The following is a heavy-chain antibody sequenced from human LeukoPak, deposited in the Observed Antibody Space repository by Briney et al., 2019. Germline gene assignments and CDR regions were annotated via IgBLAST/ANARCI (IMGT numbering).Heavy chain of an antibody. Sequence: PGGSLRLSCAASGFIFSTYGMHWVRQAPGKGLEWVAFIRYDGSNKYYADSVKGRFTISRENSKNTLYLQMNSLRAEDTAVYYCAPGGYSYRLQTPFDYWGQGTLVTVSS. J-gene: IGHJ4*02. CDR1: GFIFSTYG. D-gene: IGHD5-18*01. V-gene: IGHV3-30*02. CDR3: APGGYSYRLQTPFDY. CDR2: IRYDGSNK.